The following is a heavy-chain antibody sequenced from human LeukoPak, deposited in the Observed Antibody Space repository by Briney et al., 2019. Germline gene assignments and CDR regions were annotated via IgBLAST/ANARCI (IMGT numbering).Heavy chain of an antibody. CDR3: ARHSEYYDSSGYASGYYYYYGMDV. J-gene: IGHJ6*02. CDR2: IYPGDSDT. D-gene: IGHD3-22*01. V-gene: IGHV5-51*01. CDR1: GYSFTSYW. Sequence: GESLKISCKGSGYSFTSYWIAWVRQMPGKGLEWMGIIYPGDSDTRYSPSFQGQVTISADKSISTAYLQWSSLKASDTAMYYCARHSEYYDSSGYASGYYYYYGMDVWGQGTTVTVSS.